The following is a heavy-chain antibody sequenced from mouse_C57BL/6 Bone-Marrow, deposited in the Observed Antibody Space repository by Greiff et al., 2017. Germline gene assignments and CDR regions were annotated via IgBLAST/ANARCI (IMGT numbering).Heavy chain of an antibody. D-gene: IGHD2-3*01. J-gene: IGHJ4*01. Sequence: QVQLQQPGAELVKPGASVKLSCKASGYTFTSYWMQWVNQRPGQGLEWIGEIDPSDSYTNYNQKFKGKATLTVDTSSSTAYMQLSSLTSEDSAVYYCARDGYYFYYAMDYWGQGTSVTVSS. CDR3: ARDGYYFYYAMDY. V-gene: IGHV1-50*01. CDR1: GYTFTSYW. CDR2: IDPSDSYT.